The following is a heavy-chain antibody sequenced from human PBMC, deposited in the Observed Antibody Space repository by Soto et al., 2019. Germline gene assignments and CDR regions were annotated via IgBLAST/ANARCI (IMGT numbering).Heavy chain of an antibody. CDR1: GFTFRSYA. V-gene: IGHV3-23*01. Sequence: QLLESGGGLVQPGGFLRLSCATSGFTFRSYAMSWVRQAPGKGLEWVSTITSSGGNTFYAGSVKGRFTISRDNSKSTLSLQINSLKAEDTAIYYCAKGNGAAGGRGAYFHSWGQGTLVTVSS. J-gene: IGHJ4*02. D-gene: IGHD6-13*01. CDR3: AKGNGAAGGRGAYFHS. CDR2: ITSSGGNT.